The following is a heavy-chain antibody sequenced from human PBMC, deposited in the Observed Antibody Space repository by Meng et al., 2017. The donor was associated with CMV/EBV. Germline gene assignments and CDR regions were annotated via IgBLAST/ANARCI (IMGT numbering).Heavy chain of an antibody. V-gene: IGHV4-34*01. Sequence: VQLPQWGGGLLKPPETLSLPGAVYGGVFSGYYWSWIRQPPGKGLEWIGEINHSGSTNYNPSLKSRVTISVDTSKNQFSLKLSSVTAADTAVYYCARGPYGGWGQGTLVTVSS. CDR2: INHSGST. CDR3: ARGPYGG. D-gene: IGHD4-23*01. J-gene: IGHJ4*02. CDR1: GGVFSGYY.